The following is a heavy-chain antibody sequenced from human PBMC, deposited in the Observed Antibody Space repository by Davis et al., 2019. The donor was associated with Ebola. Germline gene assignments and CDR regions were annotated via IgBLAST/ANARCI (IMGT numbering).Heavy chain of an antibody. V-gene: IGHV4-34*01. CDR1: GGSFSGYY. CDR3: ARLTGSCSGGTCYP. D-gene: IGHD2-15*01. Sequence: GSLRLSCAVYGGSFSGYYWSWIRQPPGKGLEWIGEINHSGSTNYNPSLKSRVTISVDTSKNQFSLKLSSVTAADTAVYYCARLTGSCSGGTCYPWGQGTLVTVSS. CDR2: INHSGST. J-gene: IGHJ5*02.